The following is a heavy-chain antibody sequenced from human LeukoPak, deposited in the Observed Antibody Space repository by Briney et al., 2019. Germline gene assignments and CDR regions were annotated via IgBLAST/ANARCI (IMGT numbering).Heavy chain of an antibody. CDR3: ATITVTSQFDY. CDR2: IIPILGIA. Sequence: SVKVSCKASGGTFSSYAISWVRQAPGQGLEWMGRIIPILGIANYAQKFQGRVTITADKSTSTAYMELSSLRSEDTAVYYCATITVTSQFDYWGQGTLVTVSS. J-gene: IGHJ4*02. D-gene: IGHD4-17*01. CDR1: GGTFSSYA. V-gene: IGHV1-69*04.